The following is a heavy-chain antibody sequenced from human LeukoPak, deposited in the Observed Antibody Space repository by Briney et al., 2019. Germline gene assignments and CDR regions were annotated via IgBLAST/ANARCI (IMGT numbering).Heavy chain of an antibody. D-gene: IGHD3-9*01. V-gene: IGHV1-69*13. Sequence: GASVKVSCKASGYTFTSYGISWVRQAPGQGLEWMGGIIPIFGTANYAQKFQGRVTITADESTSTAYMELSSLRSEDTAVYYCARHLSYDILTGYRGVWYFDLWGRGTLVTVSS. CDR1: GYTFTSYG. CDR3: ARHLSYDILTGYRGVWYFDL. CDR2: IIPIFGTA. J-gene: IGHJ2*01.